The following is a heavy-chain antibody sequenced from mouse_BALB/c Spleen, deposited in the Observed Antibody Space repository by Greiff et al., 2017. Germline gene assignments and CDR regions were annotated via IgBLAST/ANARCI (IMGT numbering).Heavy chain of an antibody. CDR3: TRDETYYYGSSSSFFAY. Sequence: EVQLVESGGGLVKPGGSLKLSCAASGFTFSSYTMSWVRQTPEKRLEWVATISSGGSYTYYPDSVKGRFTISRDNAKNTLYLQMSSLKSEDTAMYYCTRDETYYYGSSSSFFAYWGQGTLVTVSA. V-gene: IGHV5-6-4*01. CDR2: ISSGGSYT. D-gene: IGHD1-1*01. J-gene: IGHJ3*01. CDR1: GFTFSSYT.